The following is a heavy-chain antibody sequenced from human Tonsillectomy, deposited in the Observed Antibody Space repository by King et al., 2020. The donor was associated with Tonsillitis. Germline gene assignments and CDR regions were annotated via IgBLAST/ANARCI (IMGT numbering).Heavy chain of an antibody. CDR1: GFTFSSYD. Sequence: VQLVESGGGLGQPGGSLRLSCAASGFTFSSYDMNWVRQAPGKGLEWVSYISSRDSTIYYADSVKGRFTISRDNAKNSLYLQMNSLRAEDTAVYFCARGGYSYGYDYYYYYMDV. V-gene: IGHV3-48*03. CDR3: ARGGYSYGYDYYYYYMDV. CDR2: ISSRDSTI. J-gene: IGHJ6*03. D-gene: IGHD5-18*01.